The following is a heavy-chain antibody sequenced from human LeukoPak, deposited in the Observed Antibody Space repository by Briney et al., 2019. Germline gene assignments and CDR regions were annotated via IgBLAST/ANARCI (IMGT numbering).Heavy chain of an antibody. CDR2: TRFDGSNK. V-gene: IGHV3-30*02. CDR3: AKSLSGYISDWYCFDH. D-gene: IGHD3-9*01. Sequence: GGSLRLSCAASGFTFRSYNMHWVGQAPGKGLEGVAFTRFDGSNKYYAASVKGRFTVYRDNSRNTLYLKMNSLRNEDTAVYYCAKSLSGYISDWYCFDHWGQGTLVTVSS. CDR1: GFTFRSYN. J-gene: IGHJ4*02.